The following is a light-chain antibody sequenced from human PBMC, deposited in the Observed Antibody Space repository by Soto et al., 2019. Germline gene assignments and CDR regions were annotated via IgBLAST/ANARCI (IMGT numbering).Light chain of an antibody. CDR3: SSYTSISTDV. V-gene: IGLV2-14*01. CDR2: DVT. J-gene: IGLJ1*01. Sequence: ALTQPASVSGSPGQSITISCTGTSSDVGGYSYVSWYQQHPGKAPKLMIYDVTNRPSGVSNRFSGSKSGNAASLTISGLRAEDEADYYCSSYTSISTDVFGTGTKVTVL. CDR1: SSDVGGYSY.